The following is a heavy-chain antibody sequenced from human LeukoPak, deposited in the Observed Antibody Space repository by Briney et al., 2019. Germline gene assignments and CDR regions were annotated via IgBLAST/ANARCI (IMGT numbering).Heavy chain of an antibody. CDR2: ISSSSSYI. V-gene: IGHV3-21*01. D-gene: IGHD2-2*01. CDR1: GFTFSSYS. CDR3: ARGRGYCSSTSCLNWFDP. Sequence: GGSLRLSCAASGFTFSSYSMNWVRQAPGKGLEWVSSISSSSSYIYYADSVKGRFTISRDNAKYSLYLQMNSLRAEDTAVYYCARGRGYCSSTSCLNWFDPWGQGTLVTVSS. J-gene: IGHJ5*02.